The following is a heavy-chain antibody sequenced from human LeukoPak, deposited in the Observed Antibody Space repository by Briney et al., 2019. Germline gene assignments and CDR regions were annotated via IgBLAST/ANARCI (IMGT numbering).Heavy chain of an antibody. V-gene: IGHV4-34*01. CDR1: GGSFSGYY. CDR2: INHSGST. D-gene: IGHD2-21*02. CDR3: ARGRDHYYYYYMDV. Sequence: SETLSLTCAVYGGSFSGYYWSWIRQPPGKGLEWIGEINHSGSTNYNPSLKSRVTISVDTSKNQFSLKLSSVTAADTAVYYCARGRDHYYYYYMDVWGKGTTVTVSS. J-gene: IGHJ6*03.